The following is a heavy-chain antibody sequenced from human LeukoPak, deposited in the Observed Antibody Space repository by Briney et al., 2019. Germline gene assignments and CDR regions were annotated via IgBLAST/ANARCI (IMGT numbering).Heavy chain of an antibody. D-gene: IGHD6-19*01. CDR3: ARDLRRLYGSGARQYSSGWYYFDY. CDR2: IYHSGST. CDR1: GYSISSGYY. V-gene: IGHV4-38-2*02. Sequence: PSETLSLTCAVSGYSISSGYYWGWIRQPPGKGLEWIGSIYHSGSTYYNPSLKSRVTISVDTSKNQFSLKLSSVTAADTAVYYCARDLRRLYGSGARQYSSGWYYFDYWGQGTLVTVSS. J-gene: IGHJ4*02.